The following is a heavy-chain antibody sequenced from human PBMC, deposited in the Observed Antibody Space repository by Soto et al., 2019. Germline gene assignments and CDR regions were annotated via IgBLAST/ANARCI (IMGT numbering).Heavy chain of an antibody. CDR2: IYPGDSDT. CDR3: ARPTADPDDAFDI. CDR1: GYSFTSYW. V-gene: IGHV5-51*01. Sequence: GESLKISCKGSGYSFTSYWIGWVRQMPGKGLEWMGIIYPGDSDTRYSPSFQGQVTISADKSISTAYLQWSSLKASDTAMYYCARPTADPDDAFDIWGQGTMVTVSS. J-gene: IGHJ3*02.